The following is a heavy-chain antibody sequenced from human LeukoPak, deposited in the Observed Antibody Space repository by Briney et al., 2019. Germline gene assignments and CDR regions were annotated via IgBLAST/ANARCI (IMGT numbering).Heavy chain of an antibody. CDR1: GGSISSYY. D-gene: IGHD5-18*01. Sequence: SETLSLTCTVSGGSISSYYWSWIRQPPGKGLEWIGYIYYSGSTNYNPSLKSRVTISVDTSKNQFSLKLSSVTAADTAVYYCARAYSGFDYWGQGTLVTASS. CDR2: IYYSGST. V-gene: IGHV4-59*01. CDR3: ARAYSGFDY. J-gene: IGHJ4*02.